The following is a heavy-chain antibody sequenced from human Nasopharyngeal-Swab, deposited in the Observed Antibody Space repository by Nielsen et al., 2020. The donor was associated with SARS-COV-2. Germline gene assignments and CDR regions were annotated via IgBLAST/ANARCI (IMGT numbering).Heavy chain of an antibody. CDR2: IIPIFGTA. CDR3: AREDLGYSYGA. J-gene: IGHJ5*02. Sequence: WVRQAPGQGLEWMGGIIPIFGTANYARKFQGRVTITADKSTSTAYMELSGLRSEDTAVYYCAREDLGYSYGAWGQGTLVTVSS. V-gene: IGHV1-69*06. D-gene: IGHD5-18*01.